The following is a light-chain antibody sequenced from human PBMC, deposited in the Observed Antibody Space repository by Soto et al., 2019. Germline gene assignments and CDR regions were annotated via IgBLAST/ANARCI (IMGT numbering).Light chain of an antibody. Sequence: QPVLTQSSSASASPGSSVKLTCTLSSGHTNNIIAWHQQQPGKAPRYLMKLEGSGIYNKGSGLPDRFSGSSSGADRYLTISNLQSEDEADYYCETWDTSTRVFGGGTKLTVL. CDR2: LEGSGIY. V-gene: IGLV4-60*03. CDR3: ETWDTSTRV. J-gene: IGLJ2*01. CDR1: SGHTNNI.